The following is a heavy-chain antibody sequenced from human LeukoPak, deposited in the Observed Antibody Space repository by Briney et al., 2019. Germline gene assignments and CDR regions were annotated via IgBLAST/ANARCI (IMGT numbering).Heavy chain of an antibody. Sequence: PGGSLRLSCAASGFTFSSYGMHWVRQAPGKVLEWVAFIRWDGIIKYYADSVKGRFTISRDTSKNTLYLQMNSLRAEDTAVYYCARSKSYDSSGYYFDYWGQGTLVTVSS. D-gene: IGHD3-22*01. J-gene: IGHJ4*02. CDR1: GFTFSSYG. V-gene: IGHV3-30*02. CDR3: ARSKSYDSSGYYFDY. CDR2: IRWDGIIK.